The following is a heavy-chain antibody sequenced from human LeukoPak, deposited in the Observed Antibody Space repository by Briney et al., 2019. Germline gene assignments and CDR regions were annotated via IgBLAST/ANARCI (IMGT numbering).Heavy chain of an antibody. CDR2: IYYSGST. CDR3: ARETVNGNWFDP. J-gene: IGHJ5*02. D-gene: IGHD1-14*01. V-gene: IGHV4-59*01. CDR1: GGSISSYY. Sequence: SETLSLTCTVSGGSISSYYWSWIRQPPGKGLEWIGYIYYSGSTNYNPSLKSRVTISVDTSKNQFSLKLSSVTAADTAVYYCARETVNGNWFDPWGQGTLVTVSS.